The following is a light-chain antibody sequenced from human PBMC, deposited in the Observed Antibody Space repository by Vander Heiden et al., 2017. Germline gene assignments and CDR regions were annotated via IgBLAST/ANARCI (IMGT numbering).Light chain of an antibody. J-gene: IGKJ5*01. CDR1: QSVNIF. CDR2: NAS. CDR3: QQRSNWPIT. V-gene: IGKV3-11*01. Sequence: EIVLTQSPATLSLSPGDRATLSCRASQSVNIFLAWYQQKPGQAPRLLISNASNRATGIPARFSGSGSGTDFTLTISSLDPEDFAVYYCQQRSNWPITFGQGTRLEIK.